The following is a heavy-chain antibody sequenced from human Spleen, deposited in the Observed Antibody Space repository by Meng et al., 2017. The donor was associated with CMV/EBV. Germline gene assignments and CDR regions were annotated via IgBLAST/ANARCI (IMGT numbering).Heavy chain of an antibody. J-gene: IGHJ6*02. CDR3: AKGGGERVTFDAMDV. CDR2: INSDGSST. CDR1: GFTFSSYW. Sequence: GESLKISCAASGFTFSSYWMHWVRQAPGKGLVWVSRINSDGSSTSYADSVKGRFTISRDNAKKTLSLQMDSLRPEDTALYYCAKGGGERVTFDAMDVWGQGTTVTVSS. V-gene: IGHV3-74*01. D-gene: IGHD2-21*02.